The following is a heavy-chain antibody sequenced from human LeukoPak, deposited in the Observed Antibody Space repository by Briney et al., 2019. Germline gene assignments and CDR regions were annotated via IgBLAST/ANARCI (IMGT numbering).Heavy chain of an antibody. CDR3: ARATNGRFDI. V-gene: IGHV3-21*01. Sequence: GGSLRLSCAASGFTFSSYSMNWVRQAPGKGLEWVSFISSSTSYISYADSVKGRSTISRDNAKSSLWLQMNSLRAEDTAVYYCARATNGRFDIWGQGTMVTVSS. D-gene: IGHD2-8*01. J-gene: IGHJ3*02. CDR2: ISSSTSYI. CDR1: GFTFSSYS.